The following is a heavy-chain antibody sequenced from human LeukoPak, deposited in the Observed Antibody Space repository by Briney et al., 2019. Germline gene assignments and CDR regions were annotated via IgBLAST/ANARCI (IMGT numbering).Heavy chain of an antibody. J-gene: IGHJ4*02. D-gene: IGHD3-3*01. V-gene: IGHV3-21*01. Sequence: GGSLRLSCVASGFTFSNTRMNWVRQAPGKGLEWVSSISSSSSYIYYADSVKGRFTISRDNAKNSLYLQMNSLRAEDTAVYYCARATIFGVVLLDYWGQGTLVTVSS. CDR3: ARATIFGVVLLDY. CDR2: ISSSSSYI. CDR1: GFTFSNTR.